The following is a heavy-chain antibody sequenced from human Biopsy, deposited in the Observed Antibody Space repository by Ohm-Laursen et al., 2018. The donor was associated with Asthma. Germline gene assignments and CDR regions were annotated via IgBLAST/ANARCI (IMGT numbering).Heavy chain of an antibody. CDR2: VYYSGST. CDR1: GGSINNFY. V-gene: IGHV4-59*01. CDR3: ARGVDRVTGLLDHFDS. J-gene: IGHJ4*02. D-gene: IGHD2-21*02. Sequence: TLSLTCTVSGGSINNFYWSWIRQPPGKGLESIGHVYYSGSTNYNPSLKSRVTISIDASKNQFSLKLTSVTAADTAVYYCARGVDRVTGLLDHFDSWGQGTLVTVSS.